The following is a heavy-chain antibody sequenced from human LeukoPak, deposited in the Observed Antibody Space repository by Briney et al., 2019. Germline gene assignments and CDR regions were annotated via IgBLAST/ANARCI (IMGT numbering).Heavy chain of an antibody. CDR2: INPNSGGT. J-gene: IGHJ6*02. CDR3: ARVNYRSGFFRNFYYYGMDV. D-gene: IGHD6-19*01. CDR1: GYTFIDYY. Sequence: GASVKGSCKASGYTFIDYYIHWVRQGPGHGLEWRGWINPNSGGTDYAQRFQGRVTMTRETSNTTAYMELSRLRSDDTAVYHCARVNYRSGFFRNFYYYGMDVWGQGTTVTVSS. V-gene: IGHV1-2*02.